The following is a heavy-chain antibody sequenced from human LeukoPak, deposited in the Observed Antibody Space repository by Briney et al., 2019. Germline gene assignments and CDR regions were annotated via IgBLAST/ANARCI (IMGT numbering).Heavy chain of an antibody. J-gene: IGHJ4*02. CDR3: ARDTEGAELFDY. CDR2: ISSSSSYI. CDR1: GFTFSSYS. V-gene: IGHV3-21*01. Sequence: GGSLRLSCAASGFTFSSYSMNWVRQAPGKGLEWVSSISSSSSYIYYADSVKGRFTISRDNAKNSLYLQMNSLRAEDTAVYYRARDTEGAELFDYWGQGTLVTVSS. D-gene: IGHD1-26*01.